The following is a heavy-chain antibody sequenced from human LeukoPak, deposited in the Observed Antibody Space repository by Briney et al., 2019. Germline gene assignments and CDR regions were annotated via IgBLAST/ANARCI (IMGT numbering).Heavy chain of an antibody. V-gene: IGHV1-2*06. CDR3: GRGIQSFDP. Sequence: GASVKVSCNVSGYTRTKLAMHWVRQAPGQGLEWMGRINPKNGDTNYAQKFQDRVTMTRDTSMSAAYMEISRLTYDDTAVYYCGRGIQSFDPWGQGTLVTVSS. CDR1: GYTRTKLA. J-gene: IGHJ5*02. CDR2: INPKNGDT.